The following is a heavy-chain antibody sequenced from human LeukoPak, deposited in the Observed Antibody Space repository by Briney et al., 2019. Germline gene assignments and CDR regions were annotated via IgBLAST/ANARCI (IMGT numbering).Heavy chain of an antibody. J-gene: IGHJ3*02. CDR2: IYPGYSDT. CDR1: GYSFTSYW. D-gene: IGHD3-10*01. Sequence: GESLKISCKASGYSFTSYWIGWVRQMPGKGLEWMGIIYPGYSDTRYSPSFQVQVTISADKSISTAYLQWSSLKASDSAMYYCASYGLDAFDIWGQGTMVTVSS. CDR3: ASYGLDAFDI. V-gene: IGHV5-51*01.